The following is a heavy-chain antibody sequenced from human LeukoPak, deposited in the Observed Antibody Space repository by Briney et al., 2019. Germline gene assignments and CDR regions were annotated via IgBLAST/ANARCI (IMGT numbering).Heavy chain of an antibody. Sequence: GGSLRVSCAASGFTFSDAWMSWVRQAPGKGMEWVGRIKSKTDGGTTDYAAPVKGRFTISRDDSKNTLYLQMNSLKTEDTAVYYCTTAHNRRAFDIWGQGTMVTVSS. D-gene: IGHD5-24*01. CDR3: TTAHNRRAFDI. J-gene: IGHJ3*02. CDR2: IKSKTDGGTT. V-gene: IGHV3-15*01. CDR1: GFTFSDAW.